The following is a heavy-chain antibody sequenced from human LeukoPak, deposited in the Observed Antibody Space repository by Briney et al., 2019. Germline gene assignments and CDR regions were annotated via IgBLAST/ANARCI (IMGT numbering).Heavy chain of an antibody. CDR3: AKTTTGYSSGRFPGWPVDY. Sequence: GVPLRLSCGAYGFPFSSYAMSWVRQAQGKGPEWVSGIFGSGGSTHYADSVKGRFTISRDNSKNTVYLQMNSLRAEDTAVYYCAKTTTGYSSGRFPGWPVDYWGQGTLVTVSS. CDR2: IFGSGGST. D-gene: IGHD6-19*01. CDR1: GFPFSSYA. V-gene: IGHV3-23*01. J-gene: IGHJ4*02.